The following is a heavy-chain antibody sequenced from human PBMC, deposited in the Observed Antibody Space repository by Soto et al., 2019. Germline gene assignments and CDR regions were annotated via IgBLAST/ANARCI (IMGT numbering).Heavy chain of an antibody. J-gene: IGHJ4*02. CDR2: IIRIFHTP. CDR3: VHRRDGYNSAFFDY. D-gene: IGHD5-12*01. V-gene: IGHV1-69*13. Sequence: ASVKVSCKASGGTFSSYAFSWVRQAPGQGLEWMGGIIRIFHTPTYAQKFQGRVTITADESTSTAYMELITLRSDDTAVYYCVHRRDGYNSAFFDYWGQGTLVTVSS. CDR1: GGTFSSYA.